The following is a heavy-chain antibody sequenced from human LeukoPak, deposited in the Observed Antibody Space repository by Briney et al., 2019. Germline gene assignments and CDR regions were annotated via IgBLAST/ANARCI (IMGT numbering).Heavy chain of an antibody. V-gene: IGHV3-30*02. CDR1: GFAFSSYG. CDR2: IHYDSSTE. CDR3: ARDQDYDILTGYYTKGRLDY. Sequence: GGSLRLSCAASGFAFSSYGMHWVRQAPGKGLEWVAYIHYDSSTEDYADSVKGRFTISRDNAKNSLYLQMNSLRAEDTALYYCARDQDYDILTGYYTKGRLDYWGQGTLVTVSS. D-gene: IGHD3-9*01. J-gene: IGHJ4*02.